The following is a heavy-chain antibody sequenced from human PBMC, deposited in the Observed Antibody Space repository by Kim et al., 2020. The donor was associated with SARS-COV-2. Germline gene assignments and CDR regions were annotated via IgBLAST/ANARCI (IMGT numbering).Heavy chain of an antibody. J-gene: IGHJ4*02. CDR2: INTNTGNP. D-gene: IGHD3-22*01. Sequence: ASVKVSCKASGYTFTNYAIHWMRQAPGQRLEWMGWINTNTGNPTYAQGFTGRFVFTLDTSVSTAYLQISSLKAEDTAVYYCARVFDYYVSSGYYRIFDFWGQGTMVTVSS. V-gene: IGHV7-4-1*02. CDR1: GYTFTNYA. CDR3: ARVFDYYVSSGYYRIFDF.